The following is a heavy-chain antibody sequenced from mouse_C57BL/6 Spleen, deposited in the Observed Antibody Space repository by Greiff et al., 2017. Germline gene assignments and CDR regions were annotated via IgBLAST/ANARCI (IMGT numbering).Heavy chain of an antibody. CDR2: IHPNSGST. D-gene: IGHD1-1*01. CDR1: GYTFTSYW. J-gene: IGHJ1*03. CDR3: VRYYYGGSYWIFDV. V-gene: IGHV1-64*01. Sequence: VQLQQPGAELVKPGASVKLSCKASGYTFTSYWMHWVKQRPRQGLEWIGMIHPNSGSTNYNEKFKSKATLTVDKSSSTAYMQLSSLTSEDSAVYYGVRYYYGGSYWIFDVWGTGTTVTVSS.